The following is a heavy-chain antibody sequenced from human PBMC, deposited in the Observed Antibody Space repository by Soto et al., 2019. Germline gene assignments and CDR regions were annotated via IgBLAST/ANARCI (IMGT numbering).Heavy chain of an antibody. CDR3: ARDYYYGSGNYYSADYYHYGMDV. J-gene: IGHJ6*02. CDR2: IYTGGNT. V-gene: IGHV3-53*01. D-gene: IGHD3-10*01. CDR1: GFTVTSYY. Sequence: GGSLRLSCAASGFTVTSYYMSWVRQAPGKGLEWVSLIYTGGNTNYADSVKGRFTISRDNSKNTLYLQMNSLRAEDTAVYYCARDYYYGSGNYYSADYYHYGMDVWGQGTTVTVSS.